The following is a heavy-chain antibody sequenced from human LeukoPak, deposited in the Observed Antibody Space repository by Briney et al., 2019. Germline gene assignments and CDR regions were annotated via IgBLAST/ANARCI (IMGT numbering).Heavy chain of an antibody. D-gene: IGHD5-12*01. CDR1: GFTFSDHY. Sequence: GGSLRLSCAASGFTFSDHYMDWVRQAPGKGLEWVAVISYDGSNKYYADSVKGRFTISRDNSKNTLYLQMNSLRTEDTAVYYCARPYGGYVDYYFDYWGQGTLVTVSS. J-gene: IGHJ4*02. CDR3: ARPYGGYVDYYFDY. CDR2: ISYDGSNK. V-gene: IGHV3-30-3*01.